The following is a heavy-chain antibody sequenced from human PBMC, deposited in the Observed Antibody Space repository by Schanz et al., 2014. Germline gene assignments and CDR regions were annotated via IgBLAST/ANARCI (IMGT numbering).Heavy chain of an antibody. CDR1: GGSISSGTYY. V-gene: IGHV4-39*01. CDR2: IYYRGTT. CDR3: ARHKPQGPLDY. Sequence: QLQLQESGPGLVKPSETLSLTCTVSGGSISSGTYYWGWIRQPPGKGLEWIGSIYYRGTTYFNPSLKSRAPMSVDRPKDHFSRKRTSVTAADTAVYYCARHKPQGPLDYWGQGTLVTVSS. J-gene: IGHJ4*02.